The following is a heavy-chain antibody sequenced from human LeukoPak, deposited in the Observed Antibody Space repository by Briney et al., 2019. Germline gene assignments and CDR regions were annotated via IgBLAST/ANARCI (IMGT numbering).Heavy chain of an antibody. D-gene: IGHD6-19*01. CDR2: IRYDGSNK. CDR1: GFTFSSYG. V-gene: IGHV3-30*02. Sequence: PGGSPRLSCAASGFTFSSYGMHWVRQAPGEGLEWVAFIRYDGSNKYYADSVKGRFTISRDNSKNTLYLQMNSLRAEDTAVYYCAKGTSSGWYFDYWGQGTLVTVSS. J-gene: IGHJ4*02. CDR3: AKGTSSGWYFDY.